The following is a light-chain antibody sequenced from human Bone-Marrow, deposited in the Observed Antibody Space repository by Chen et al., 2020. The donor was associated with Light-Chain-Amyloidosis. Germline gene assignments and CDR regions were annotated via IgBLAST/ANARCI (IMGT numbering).Light chain of an antibody. J-gene: IGLJ2*01. CDR3: QSADSSGTYEVI. Sequence: SYELTQPPSVSVSPGQTARITCYGADLPTKYAYWYQQKPGQAPVLVIHRDTERPSGISERFSGSSSGTTATLTISGVQAEDEADYHCQSADSSGTYEVIFGGGTKLTVL. CDR1: DLPTKY. CDR2: RDT. V-gene: IGLV3-25*03.